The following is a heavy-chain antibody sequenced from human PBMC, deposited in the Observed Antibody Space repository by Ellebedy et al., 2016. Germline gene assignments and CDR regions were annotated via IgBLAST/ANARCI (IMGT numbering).Heavy chain of an antibody. V-gene: IGHV3-15*01. D-gene: IGHD5-12*01. Sequence: GGSLRLSXAASGFTFSDYYMDWVRQVPGKGLEWVGRIQTETEGATTDYAAPVNGRFIISRDDSERTVYLQMNTLKTDDTAVYYCTTDQGGSYFDYWGQGTLVTVS. CDR2: IQTETEGATT. J-gene: IGHJ4*02. CDR3: TTDQGGSYFDY. CDR1: GFTFSDYY.